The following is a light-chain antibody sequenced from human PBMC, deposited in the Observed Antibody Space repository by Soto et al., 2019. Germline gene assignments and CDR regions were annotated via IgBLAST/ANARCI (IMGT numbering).Light chain of an antibody. CDR3: QQDSSWPLT. V-gene: IGKV3-15*01. CDR2: GAS. Sequence: EIVMPLSPGTLSVSPGERVTLSCRASQSVGNNLAWHQQKPGQAPRLLIYGASIRATGVPATFSGSGSGTEFTLSISSLQSEHLGVYYCQQDSSWPLTFGGGTKVDIK. J-gene: IGKJ4*01. CDR1: QSVGNN.